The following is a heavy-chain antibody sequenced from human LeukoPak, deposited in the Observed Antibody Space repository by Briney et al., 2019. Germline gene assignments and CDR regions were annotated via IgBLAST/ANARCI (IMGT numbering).Heavy chain of an antibody. CDR2: INHSGST. V-gene: IGHV4-34*01. Sequence: SETLSLTCAVYGGSFSGYYLSWIRQPPGKGLEWIGEINHSGSTNYNPSLKSRVTISADTSKNQFSLKRSSVTAAHTAVYYCARENYYDSSGYEPWGQGTLVTVSS. J-gene: IGHJ4*02. D-gene: IGHD3-22*01. CDR3: ARENYYDSSGYEP. CDR1: GGSFSGYY.